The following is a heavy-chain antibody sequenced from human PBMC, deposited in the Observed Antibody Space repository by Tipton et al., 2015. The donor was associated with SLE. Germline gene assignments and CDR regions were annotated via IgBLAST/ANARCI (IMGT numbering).Heavy chain of an antibody. J-gene: IGHJ6*03. Sequence: CTVSGGSISSGSYYWSWIRQPAGKGPEWIGRIYTSGSTNYNPSLKSRVTISVDTSKNQFSLKLSSVTVADTAVYYCARMFIGYYMDVWGKGTTVTVSS. D-gene: IGHD2-15*01. CDR1: GGSISSGSYY. CDR3: ARMFIGYYMDV. CDR2: IYTSGST. V-gene: IGHV4-61*02.